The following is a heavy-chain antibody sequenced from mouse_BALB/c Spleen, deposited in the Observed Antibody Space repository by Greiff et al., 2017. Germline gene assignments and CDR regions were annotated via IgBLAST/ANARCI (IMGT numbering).Heavy chain of an antibody. V-gene: IGHV1-80*01. Sequence: VQLKQSGAELVRPGSSVKISCKASGYAFSSYWMNWVKQRPGQGLEWIGQIYPGDGDTNYNGKFKGKATLTADKSSSTAYMQLSSLTSEDSAVYFCARWGENAMDYWGQGTSVTVSS. CDR3: ARWGENAMDY. CDR2: IYPGDGDT. J-gene: IGHJ4*01. CDR1: GYAFSSYW.